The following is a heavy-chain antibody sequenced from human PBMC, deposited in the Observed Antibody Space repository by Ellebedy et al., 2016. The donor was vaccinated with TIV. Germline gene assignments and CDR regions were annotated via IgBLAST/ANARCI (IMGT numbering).Heavy chain of an antibody. D-gene: IGHD2-2*01. V-gene: IGHV3-7*04. CDR3: ARDTVEVPSGDAFDL. Sequence: GESLKISCGAFGFTFSRFWMAWLRQAPGKGLEYVAHIKYDESENYHLDSVKGRFTISRDNARNSLYLQMNSLRVDDTDIYYCARDTVEVPSGDAFDLWGQGTMVTVSS. CDR1: GFTFSRFW. CDR2: IKYDESEN. J-gene: IGHJ3*01.